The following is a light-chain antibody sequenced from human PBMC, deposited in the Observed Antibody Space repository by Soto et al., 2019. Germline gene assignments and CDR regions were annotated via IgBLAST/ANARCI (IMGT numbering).Light chain of an antibody. V-gene: IGKV3-15*01. CDR3: QQYNNWWT. CDR2: GAS. Sequence: EIVMTQSPATLSVSPGERATLSCRASQSVSSSLAWYQQKPGQGPRLLIYGASTRATGIPARFSGSGSGTEFTLTISSLQSEDFAVYYCQQYNNWWTFGQGTKVEVK. CDR1: QSVSSS. J-gene: IGKJ1*01.